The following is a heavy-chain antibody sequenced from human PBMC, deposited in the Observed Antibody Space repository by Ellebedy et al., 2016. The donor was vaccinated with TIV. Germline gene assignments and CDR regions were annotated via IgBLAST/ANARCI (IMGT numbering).Heavy chain of an antibody. CDR3: TKEGGSSGYYTSYGMDV. D-gene: IGHD3-22*01. J-gene: IGHJ6*02. CDR1: GFKFTSYA. V-gene: IGHV3-23*01. Sequence: GESLKISXAASGFKFTSYAMSWVRQAPGKGLEWVSGISGSGGSTFYGDSVKGRFTISRDNAKNTVYLQLNSLRVDDTALYYCTKEGGSSGYYTSYGMDVWGQGTTVTVSS. CDR2: ISGSGGST.